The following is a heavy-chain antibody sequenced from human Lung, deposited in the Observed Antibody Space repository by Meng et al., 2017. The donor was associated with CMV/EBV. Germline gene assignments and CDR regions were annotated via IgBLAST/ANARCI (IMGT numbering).Heavy chain of an antibody. CDR1: GFPFSSYR. CDR3: ATGVTLDD. J-gene: IGHJ4*02. V-gene: IGHV3-21*01. CDR2: ISSTSAYI. D-gene: IGHD2-21*02. Sequence: GGSLRLSCAAAGFPFSSYRRNWVRQAPGKGLEWVASISSTSAYIYYAESGEGRFIISRDNANISFYLTMDNLAVEDTAVYYCATGVTLDDWGQGTLVTVSS.